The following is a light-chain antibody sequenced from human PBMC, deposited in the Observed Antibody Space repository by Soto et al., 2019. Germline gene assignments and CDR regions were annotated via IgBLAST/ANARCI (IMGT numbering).Light chain of an antibody. V-gene: IGLV2-18*01. J-gene: IGLJ1*01. CDR3: SLYTSENTYV. CDR2: EAS. Sequence: QSVLTQPPSVSGSPGQSVTISCTGTSTDFVSYNRVSWYQHPPGTAPKLIIYEASNRPSGVPDRFSGSKSGNTASLTISGLQAADEADYYCSLYTSENTYVFGTGTKLTVL. CDR1: STDFVSYNR.